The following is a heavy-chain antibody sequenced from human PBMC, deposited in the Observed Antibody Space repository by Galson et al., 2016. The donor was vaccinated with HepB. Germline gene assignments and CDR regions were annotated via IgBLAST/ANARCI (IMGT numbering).Heavy chain of an antibody. CDR2: IRADSANT. V-gene: IGHV1-18*04. Sequence: SVKVSCKASGYTFTSYGISWVRQAPGQGLEWMGWIRADSANTNNAQKFQGRVTVTTDTATSTAYMELRSLRYDDTAVYYCARGYDYVWGKYYFDYWGQGTLGTVS. CDR3: ARGYDYVWGKYYFDY. J-gene: IGHJ4*02. CDR1: GYTFTSYG. D-gene: IGHD3-16*01.